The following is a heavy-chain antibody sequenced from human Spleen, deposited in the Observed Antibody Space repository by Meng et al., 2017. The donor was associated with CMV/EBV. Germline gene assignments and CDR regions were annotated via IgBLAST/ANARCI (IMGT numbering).Heavy chain of an antibody. CDR1: GGSFSGYY. J-gene: IGHJ4*02. D-gene: IGHD2-2*01. CDR2: IYYSGST. Sequence: SETLSLTCAVYGGSFSGYYLSWIRQSPGKGLEWIGSIYYSGSTYYNPSLKSRVTISVDTSKNQFSLRLSSVTAADTAVYYCARGNSTSSLYWGQGTLVTVSS. V-gene: IGHV4-34*01. CDR3: ARGNSTSSLY.